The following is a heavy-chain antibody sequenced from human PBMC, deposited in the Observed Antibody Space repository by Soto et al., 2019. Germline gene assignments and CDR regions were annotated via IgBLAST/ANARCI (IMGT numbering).Heavy chain of an antibody. D-gene: IGHD6-13*01. Sequence: QVQLVQSGAEVKKPGSSVKVSCKASGGTFSSYAISWVRQAPGQGLEWMGGIIPIFGTANYAQKFQGRVTITADEATSTAYMELSRLRSEDTAVYYCASQTKGYSSSYWFDPWGQGTLVTVSS. V-gene: IGHV1-69*01. CDR1: GGTFSSYA. CDR3: ASQTKGYSSSYWFDP. CDR2: IIPIFGTA. J-gene: IGHJ5*02.